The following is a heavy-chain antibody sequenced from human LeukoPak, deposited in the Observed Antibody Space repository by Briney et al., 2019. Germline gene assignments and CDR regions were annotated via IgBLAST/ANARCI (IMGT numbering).Heavy chain of an antibody. CDR3: PRSTPEDLDY. Sequence: PGGSLRLSCAASGFTFSSYGMHWVRQAPGKGLEWVAVISYDGSNKYYADSVKGRFTISRDNSKNTLYLQMNSLRAEDTAVYYCPRSTPEDLDYWGQGTLVTVSS. CDR1: GFTFSSYG. J-gene: IGHJ4*02. CDR2: ISYDGSNK. V-gene: IGHV3-30*03. D-gene: IGHD2-2*01.